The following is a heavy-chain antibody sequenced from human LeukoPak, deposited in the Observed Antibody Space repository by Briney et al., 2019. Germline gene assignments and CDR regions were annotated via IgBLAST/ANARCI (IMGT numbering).Heavy chain of an antibody. CDR1: GYTFTSYA. CDR3: ARSQYLPYFDS. D-gene: IGHD2-2*02. Sequence: ASVKVSCKASGYTFTSYAMHWVRQAPGQRLEWMGWINAGNGNTKYSQEFQGRVTITRDTSASTAYLVLSTLRSEDMAVYYCARSQYLPYFDSWGQGTLVTVSS. J-gene: IGHJ4*02. CDR2: INAGNGNT. V-gene: IGHV1-3*03.